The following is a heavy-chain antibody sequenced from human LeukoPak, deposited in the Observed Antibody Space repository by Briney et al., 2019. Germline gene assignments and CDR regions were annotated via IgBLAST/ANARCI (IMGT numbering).Heavy chain of an antibody. V-gene: IGHV4-39*07. Sequence: SETLSLTCIVSGGSLNSPNYYWGCIRQPPGKGLEWIATIYYSGTTYYNPSLKSRVTISVDTSKNQFSLKLSSVTAADTAVYYCASLSSGWYTEYFQHWGQGTLVTVSS. CDR3: ASLSSGWYTEYFQH. J-gene: IGHJ1*01. CDR1: GGSLNSPNYY. D-gene: IGHD6-19*01. CDR2: IYYSGTT.